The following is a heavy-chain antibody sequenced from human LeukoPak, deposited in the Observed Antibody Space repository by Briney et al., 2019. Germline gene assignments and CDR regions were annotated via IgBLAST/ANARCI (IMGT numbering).Heavy chain of an antibody. J-gene: IGHJ4*02. CDR3: ASSRSGWIYFDY. Sequence: PGKSLRLSCEASGFTFSSYAMHWVRQAPGKGLEWVAVISYDGNNKYYADSVKGRFTISRDNSKNTLYLQMSSLRVEDTAVYYCASSRSGWIYFDYWGQGTLVTVSS. CDR2: ISYDGNNK. CDR1: GFTFSSYA. D-gene: IGHD6-19*01. V-gene: IGHV3-30*15.